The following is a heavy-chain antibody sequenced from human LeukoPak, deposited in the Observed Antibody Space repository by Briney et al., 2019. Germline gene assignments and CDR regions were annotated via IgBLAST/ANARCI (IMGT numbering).Heavy chain of an antibody. CDR2: INPNSGGT. J-gene: IGHJ5*02. CDR3: ARDLRDYGDYYNWFDP. Sequence: ASVKVSCKASGYTFTGYYMHWVRQAPGQGLEWMGWINPNSGGTNYAQKFQGRVTMTRDTSISTAYMELRSLRSEDTAVYYCARDLRDYGDYYNWFDPWGQGTLVTVSS. D-gene: IGHD4-17*01. V-gene: IGHV1-2*02. CDR1: GYTFTGYY.